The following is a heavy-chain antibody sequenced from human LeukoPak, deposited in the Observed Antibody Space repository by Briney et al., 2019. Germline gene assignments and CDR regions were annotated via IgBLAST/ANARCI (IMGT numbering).Heavy chain of an antibody. CDR1: DYSISSGYY. J-gene: IGHJ4*02. CDR2: IYYSGST. D-gene: IGHD3-22*01. Sequence: SETLSLTCSVSDYSISSGYYWGWIRQPPGKGLEWIGTIYYSGSTYHNPSLKSRVTISVDTSKNQFSLKLSSVTAADTAVYYCARTRYYYDSSVDYWGQGTLVTVSS. CDR3: ARTRYYYDSSVDY. V-gene: IGHV4-38-2*02.